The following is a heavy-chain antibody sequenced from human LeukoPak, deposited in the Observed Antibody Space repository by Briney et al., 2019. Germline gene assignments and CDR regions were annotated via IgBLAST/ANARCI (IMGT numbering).Heavy chain of an antibody. D-gene: IGHD3-10*01. CDR2: MNPDSGNT. V-gene: IGHV1-8*01. Sequence: ASVKVSCKASGYTFTNSDINWVRQAAGQGLEWMGWMNPDSGNTGYARNFQGRVTMTRNTSISTAYMELSSLRSEDTAVYYCARYITMVRGGSWFDPWGQGTLVTVSS. CDR1: GYTFTNSD. CDR3: ARYITMVRGGSWFDP. J-gene: IGHJ5*02.